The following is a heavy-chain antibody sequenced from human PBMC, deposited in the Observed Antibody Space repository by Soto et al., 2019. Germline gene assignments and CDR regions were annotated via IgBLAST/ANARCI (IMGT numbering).Heavy chain of an antibody. CDR1: GGTFSSYA. J-gene: IGHJ4*02. D-gene: IGHD3-22*01. V-gene: IGHV1-69*13. Sequence: SVKVSCKASGGTFSSYAISWVRQAPGQGLEWMGGIIPIFGTANYAQKFQGRVTITADESTSTAYMELSSLRSEDTAVYYCARGNLPTYYYDSSGYSPFDYWGQGTLVTVSS. CDR3: ARGNLPTYYYDSSGYSPFDY. CDR2: IIPIFGTA.